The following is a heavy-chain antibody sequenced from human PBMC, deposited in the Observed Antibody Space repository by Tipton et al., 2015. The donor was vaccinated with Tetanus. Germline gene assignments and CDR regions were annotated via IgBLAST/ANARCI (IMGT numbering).Heavy chain of an antibody. CDR2: IIPSLGST. D-gene: IGHD1-26*01. CDR1: GGTFSNYA. CDR3: ARGGSYLGIYYYYAMDV. J-gene: IGHJ6*01. Sequence: QSGPEVKEPGSSVRVSCKASGGTFSNYAINWVRQAPGQGLEWMGGIIPSLGSTTYAPEFQGRITITADEVTTTAYMEVSSLTSEDTAVCYCARGGSYLGIYYYYAMDVWGQGATVTVSS. V-gene: IGHV1-69*01.